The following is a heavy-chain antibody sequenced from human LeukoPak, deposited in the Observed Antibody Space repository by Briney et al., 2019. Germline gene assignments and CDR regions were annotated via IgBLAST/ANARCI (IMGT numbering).Heavy chain of an antibody. CDR3: ARGAYYYDSSGSNFGGY. V-gene: IGHV1-2*02. J-gene: IGHJ4*02. Sequence: ASVKVSCKASGYTFTGYYMHWVRQAPGQGLEWMGWINPNSGGTSYAQKFQGRVTMTRDTSISTAYMELSRLRSDDTAVYYCARGAYYYDSSGSNFGGYWGQGTLVTVSS. CDR2: INPNSGGT. D-gene: IGHD3-22*01. CDR1: GYTFTGYY.